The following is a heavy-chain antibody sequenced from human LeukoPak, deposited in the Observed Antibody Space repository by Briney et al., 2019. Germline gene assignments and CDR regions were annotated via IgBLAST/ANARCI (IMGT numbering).Heavy chain of an antibody. J-gene: IGHJ4*02. V-gene: IGHV1-18*01. CDR3: ARDLRRRRGIAAALTIDY. Sequence: ASVKVSCKASGYTFTGYGISWVRQAPGQGLEWMGWISAYNGNTNYAQKLQGRVTMTTDTSTSTAYMELRSLRSDDAAVYYCARDLRRRRGIAAALTIDYWGQGTLVTVSS. CDR2: ISAYNGNT. D-gene: IGHD6-13*01. CDR1: GYTFTGYG.